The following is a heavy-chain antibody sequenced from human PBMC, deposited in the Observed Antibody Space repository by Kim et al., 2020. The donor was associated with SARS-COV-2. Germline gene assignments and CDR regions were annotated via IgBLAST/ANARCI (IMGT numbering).Heavy chain of an antibody. V-gene: IGHV3-30*18. Sequence: GGSLRLSCAASGFTFSSYGMHWVRQAPGKGLEWVAVISYDGSNKYYADSVKGRFTISRDNSKNTLYLQMNSLRAEDTAVYYCAKGTGQYFGPFDYWGQGTLVTVSS. J-gene: IGHJ4*02. CDR3: AKGTGQYFGPFDY. CDR1: GFTFSSYG. CDR2: ISYDGSNK. D-gene: IGHD3-9*01.